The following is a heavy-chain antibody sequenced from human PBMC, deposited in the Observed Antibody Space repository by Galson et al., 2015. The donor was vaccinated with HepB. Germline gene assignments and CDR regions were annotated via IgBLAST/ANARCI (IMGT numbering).Heavy chain of an antibody. CDR1: GYIFTHYW. Sequence: QSGAEVKKPGESLKISCKGSGYIFTHYWIGWVRQMPGKGLEWVGIVYPGDSDTRYSPPFQGQVTISADKSISTAYLQWSGLKASDTAMYYCARGTGQLGWFDPWGQGTLVTVSS. V-gene: IGHV5-51*01. CDR3: ARGTGQLGWFDP. J-gene: IGHJ5*02. D-gene: IGHD3-16*01. CDR2: VYPGDSDT.